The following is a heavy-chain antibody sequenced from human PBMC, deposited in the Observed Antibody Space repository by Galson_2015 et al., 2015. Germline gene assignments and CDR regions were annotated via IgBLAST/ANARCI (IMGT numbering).Heavy chain of an antibody. CDR2: IFYYGGN. V-gene: IGHV4-39*01. D-gene: IGHD3-10*01. J-gene: IGHJ4*02. CDR1: GGSISRSRYY. Sequence: ETLALPRTGSGGSISRSRYYLGWVRQPPREGVGGGGGIFYYGGNYYTPSLKSRVTISVDTSKNQFSLKLSSVTAADTAVYYCARQPGLDYYAVGNYFDYWGQGTLVTVSS. CDR3: ARQPGLDYYAVGNYFDY.